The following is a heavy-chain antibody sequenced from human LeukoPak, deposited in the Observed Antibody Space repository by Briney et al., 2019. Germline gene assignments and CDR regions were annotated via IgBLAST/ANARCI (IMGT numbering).Heavy chain of an antibody. CDR3: ARERYTIFGVVTPDMDV. V-gene: IGHV3-66*02. D-gene: IGHD3-3*01. CDR1: GFTVSSNY. J-gene: IGHJ6*03. CDR2: IYSGGST. Sequence: GGSLRLSCAASGFTVSSNYMSWVRQAPGKGLEWVSVIYSGGSTYYADSVKGRFTISRDNSKNTLYLQMNSLRAEDTAVYYCARERYTIFGVVTPDMDVWGKGTTVTVSS.